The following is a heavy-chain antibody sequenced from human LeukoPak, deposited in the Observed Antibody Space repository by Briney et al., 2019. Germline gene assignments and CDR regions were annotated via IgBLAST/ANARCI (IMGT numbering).Heavy chain of an antibody. J-gene: IGHJ4*02. CDR1: GGSVSHYY. Sequence: SETLSLTCTVSGGSVSHYYWSWIRRPPGKGLEWMGYIYYTGSTNYNPSLKSRVTISVDTSKNQFSLKLSPVTAADTAVYYCARDINSYFDYWGQGILVTVSS. CDR3: ARDINSYFDY. CDR2: IYYTGST. V-gene: IGHV4-59*02. D-gene: IGHD1-14*01.